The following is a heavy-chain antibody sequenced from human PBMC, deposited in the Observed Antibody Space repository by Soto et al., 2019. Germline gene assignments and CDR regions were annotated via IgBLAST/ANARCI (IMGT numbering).Heavy chain of an antibody. CDR3: AKAGDTTHWGADIDY. CDR2: ISGSGGST. V-gene: IGHV3-23*01. Sequence: EVQLLESGGGLVQPGGSLRLSCAASGLTFSSYAMSWVRQAPGKGLEWVSGISGSGGSTYYADSVKGRFTISRDTSKNTLYLQMNSLRDQDTAVYYCAKAGDTTHWGADIDYWGQGTLVTVSS. J-gene: IGHJ4*02. CDR1: GLTFSSYA. D-gene: IGHD1-1*01.